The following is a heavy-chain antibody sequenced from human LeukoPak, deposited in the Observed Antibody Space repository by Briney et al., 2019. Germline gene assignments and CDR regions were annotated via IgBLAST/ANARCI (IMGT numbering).Heavy chain of an antibody. J-gene: IGHJ4*02. V-gene: IGHV3-30*02. Sequence: PGGSLRLSCAASGSTFSSYGMHWVRQAPGKGLEWVAFIRYDGINKYYADSVKGRFTISRDNYKNTLYLQMNSLRAEDTAVYYCASAIQGNWGQGTLVTVSS. CDR1: GSTFSSYG. CDR3: ASAIQGN. CDR2: IRYDGINK.